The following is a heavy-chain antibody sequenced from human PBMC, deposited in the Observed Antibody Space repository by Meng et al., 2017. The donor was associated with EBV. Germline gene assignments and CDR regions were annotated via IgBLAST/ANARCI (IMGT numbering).Heavy chain of an antibody. V-gene: IGHV1-69*06. D-gene: IGHD6-13*01. Sequence: GQLGESGAEVEKPGSSVKVSCKASGGTFSSYAISWVRQAPGQGLEWMGGIIPIFGTANYAQKFQGRVTITADKSTSTAYMELSSLRSEDTAVYYCARAEIAAAGRLNYWGQGTLVTVSS. CDR1: GGTFSSYA. CDR2: IIPIFGTA. CDR3: ARAEIAAAGRLNY. J-gene: IGHJ4*02.